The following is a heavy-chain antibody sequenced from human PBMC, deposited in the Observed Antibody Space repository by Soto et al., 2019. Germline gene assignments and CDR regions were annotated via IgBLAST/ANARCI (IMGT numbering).Heavy chain of an antibody. CDR2: VSTYDGNT. J-gene: IGHJ4*02. Sequence: QVQLVQSGGEVKEPGASVKVSCKASGYRISRYGINWVRQAPGQGLEWMGWVSTYDGNTQYAQKFQGRITMTTDTSTNTVYLELRSLTSDDTAVYYCARDEEDANLMIVVLPGDYWGQGTLVSVSS. V-gene: IGHV1-18*01. CDR1: GYRISRYG. CDR3: ARDEEDANLMIVVLPGDY. D-gene: IGHD2-21*01.